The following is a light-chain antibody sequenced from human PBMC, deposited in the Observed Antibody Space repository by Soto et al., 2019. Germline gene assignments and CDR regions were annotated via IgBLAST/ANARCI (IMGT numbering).Light chain of an antibody. Sequence: TVLTQSPGTLSLSPGERATLSCRASQSVSTYLAWYQQKSGQAPRLLIYDVSKRATGMPPRFSGSGAGTEFTLTISSLEPEDSATYYCQQRRSSLTFGGGTKVEIK. J-gene: IGKJ4*01. CDR1: QSVSTY. V-gene: IGKV3-11*01. CDR2: DVS. CDR3: QQRRSSLT.